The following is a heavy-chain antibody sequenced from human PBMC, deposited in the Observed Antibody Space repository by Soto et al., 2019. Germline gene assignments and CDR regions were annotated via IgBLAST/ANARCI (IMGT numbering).Heavy chain of an antibody. D-gene: IGHD3-10*01. J-gene: IGHJ5*02. V-gene: IGHV4-34*01. CDR1: GGSFSGYY. Sequence: SETLSLTCAVYGGSFSGYYWSWIRQPPGKGLEWIGEINHSGSTNYNPSLKSRVTISVDTSKNQFSLKLSSVTAADTAVYYCARSGLLWFGESPPNWFDPWGQGTLVTVSS. CDR2: INHSGST. CDR3: ARSGLLWFGESPPNWFDP.